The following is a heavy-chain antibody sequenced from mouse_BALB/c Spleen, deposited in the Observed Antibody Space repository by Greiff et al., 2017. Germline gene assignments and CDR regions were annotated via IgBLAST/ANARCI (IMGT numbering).Heavy chain of an antibody. J-gene: IGHJ2*01. D-gene: IGHD1-1*01. CDR3: ATTVVDY. CDR2: IDPENGNT. CDR1: GFNIKDYY. Sequence: VQLKESGAELVRPGALVKLSCKASGFNIKDYYMHWVKQRPEQGLEWIGWIDPENGNTIYDPKFQGKASITADTSSNTAYLQLSSLTSEDTAVYYCATTVVDYWGQGTTLTVSS. V-gene: IGHV14-1*02.